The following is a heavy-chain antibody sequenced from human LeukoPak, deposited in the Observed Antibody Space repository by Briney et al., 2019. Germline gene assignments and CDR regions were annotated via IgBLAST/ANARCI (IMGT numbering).Heavy chain of an antibody. CDR1: GFTFSRNW. J-gene: IGHJ5*02. CDR3: AKTYDRSPYGLYWLDP. CDR2: INQDGREK. D-gene: IGHD3-22*01. V-gene: IGHV3-7*01. Sequence: GGSLRLSCAASGFTFSRNWVSWVRQAPGKGLEWVASINQDGREKYYVDSVKGRFTISRDNAKSSLYLQIDRLRAEDTALYYCAKTYDRSPYGLYWLDPWGQGTLVTVSS.